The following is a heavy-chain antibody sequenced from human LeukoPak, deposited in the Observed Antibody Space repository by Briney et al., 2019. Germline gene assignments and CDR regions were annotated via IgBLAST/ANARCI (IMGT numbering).Heavy chain of an antibody. CDR2: ISSSSSTI. CDR3: ARVGVDYGDYVAY. J-gene: IGHJ4*02. D-gene: IGHD4-17*01. CDR1: GFTFSSYS. V-gene: IGHV3-48*01. Sequence: PGGSLRLSCAASGFTFSSYSMNWVRQAPGKGLEWVSYISSSSSTIYYADSVKGRFTISRDNAKNSLYLQMNSLRAEDTAVYYCARVGVDYGDYVAYWGQGTLVTVSS.